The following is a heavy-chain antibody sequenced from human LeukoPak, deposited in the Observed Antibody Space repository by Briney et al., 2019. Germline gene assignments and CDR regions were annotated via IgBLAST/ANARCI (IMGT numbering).Heavy chain of an antibody. CDR2: IYYSGST. CDR3: ARHVDCSSAICYEIDY. CDR1: GGSISSSSSY. Sequence: SETLSLTCTVSGGSISSSSSYWGWIRQPPGKGLEWIGNIYYSGSTYYNPSLKSRVTISVDTSKSQFSLELSSVTAADTAVYYCARHVDCSSAICYEIDYWGQGTLVTVSS. D-gene: IGHD2-2*01. V-gene: IGHV4-39*01. J-gene: IGHJ4*02.